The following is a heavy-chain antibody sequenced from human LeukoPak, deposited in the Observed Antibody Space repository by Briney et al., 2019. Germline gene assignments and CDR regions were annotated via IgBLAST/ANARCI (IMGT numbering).Heavy chain of an antibody. J-gene: IGHJ4*02. CDR3: ARSTAVAGNHFDY. D-gene: IGHD6-19*01. CDR1: GFTFSSYV. CDR2: IGSNGGST. Sequence: PGGSLRLSCSASGFTFSSYVMHWVRQAPGKGLEYVSAIGSNGGSTFYADSVKGRFTISRDNSKNTLYLQMNSLRVEDTAVYYCARSTAVAGNHFDYWGQGTLVTVSS. V-gene: IGHV3-64*04.